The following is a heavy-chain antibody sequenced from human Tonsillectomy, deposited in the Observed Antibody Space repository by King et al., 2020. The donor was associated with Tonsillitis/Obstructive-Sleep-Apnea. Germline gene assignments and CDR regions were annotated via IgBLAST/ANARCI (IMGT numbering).Heavy chain of an antibody. CDR3: AGVKDIVVVPAAYSGFDY. D-gene: IGHD2-2*01. CDR1: GGTFRGYA. J-gene: IGHJ4*02. V-gene: IGHV1-69*12. CDR2: IIPILCTA. Sequence: QLVHSVAEVKKPGSSLKVSCKASGGTFRGYAISWVRPAPGQGLEWMGGIIPILCTANYAQMFQGRGTITADQATRTAYMELSSLRSEDTAVYYCAGVKDIVVVPAAYSGFDYWGQGTLVTVSS.